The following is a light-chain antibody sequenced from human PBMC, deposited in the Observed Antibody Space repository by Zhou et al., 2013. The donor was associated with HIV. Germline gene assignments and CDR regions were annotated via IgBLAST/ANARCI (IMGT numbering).Light chain of an antibody. J-gene: IGKJ2*01. CDR1: ESISSTY. CDR3: QQYGDSPNT. V-gene: IGKV3-20*01. CDR2: DAS. Sequence: EIVLTQSPATLSLSPGRRATLSCRASESISSTYLAWYQQKPGQAPRLLIYDASSRATDIPDRFSGSGSGTDFTLTISRLEPEDFAVYYCQQYGDSPNTFGQGTKLEIK.